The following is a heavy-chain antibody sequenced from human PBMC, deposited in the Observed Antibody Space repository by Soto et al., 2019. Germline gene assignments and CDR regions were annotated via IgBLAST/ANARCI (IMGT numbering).Heavy chain of an antibody. CDR3: AHSQYNYDRSGYYFDY. J-gene: IGHJ4*02. D-gene: IGHD3-22*01. V-gene: IGHV2-5*02. Sequence: SGPTLVNPTQTLTLTCTFSGFSLSTSGVGVGWIRQPPGKALEWLALIYSDDDKHYSPSLKSRLTITKDTSKNQVVLTMTNMDPVDTATYYCAHSQYNYDRSGYYFDYWGQGTLVTVSS. CDR1: GFSLSTSGVG. CDR2: IYSDDDK.